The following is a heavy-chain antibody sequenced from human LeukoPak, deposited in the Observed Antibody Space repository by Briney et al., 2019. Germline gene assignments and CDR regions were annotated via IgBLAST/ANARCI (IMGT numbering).Heavy chain of an antibody. D-gene: IGHD4-17*01. CDR2: IVVGSGNT. Sequence: GASVKVSCKASGFTFTSSAMQWVRQARGQRLEWIGWIVVGSGNTNYAQKFQGRVTMTRDMSTSTVYMELSSLRSEDTAVYYCARAADEGHGDYAEINWFDPWGQGTLVTVSS. CDR3: ARAADEGHGDYAEINWFDP. J-gene: IGHJ5*02. CDR1: GFTFTSSA. V-gene: IGHV1-58*02.